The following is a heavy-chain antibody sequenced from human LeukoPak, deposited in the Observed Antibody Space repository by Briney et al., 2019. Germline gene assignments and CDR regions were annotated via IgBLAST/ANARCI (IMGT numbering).Heavy chain of an antibody. Sequence: PGGSLRLSCAASGFSVGNNYMSWVRQAPGKGLEWVSVIYSGGNTYYADSVKGRFTISRDNAKNTLYLQMNSLRAEDTAVYYCARDTPDVMDVWGQGTTVTVSS. CDR3: ARDTPDVMDV. CDR1: GFSVGNNY. CDR2: IYSGGNT. J-gene: IGHJ6*02. V-gene: IGHV3-53*01.